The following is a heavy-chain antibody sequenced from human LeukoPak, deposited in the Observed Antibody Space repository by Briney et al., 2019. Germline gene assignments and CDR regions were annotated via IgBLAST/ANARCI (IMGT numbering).Heavy chain of an antibody. CDR2: IYYSGST. Sequence: PSETLSLTCTVSGGSISSYYWSWIRQPPGKGLEWIGYIYYSGSTNYKSSLKSRVTISVDTSKNQFSLKLSSVTAADTAVYYCARGIAVAGIQPFDYWGQGTLVTVSS. CDR3: ARGIAVAGIQPFDY. J-gene: IGHJ4*02. V-gene: IGHV4-59*08. CDR1: GGSISSYY. D-gene: IGHD6-19*01.